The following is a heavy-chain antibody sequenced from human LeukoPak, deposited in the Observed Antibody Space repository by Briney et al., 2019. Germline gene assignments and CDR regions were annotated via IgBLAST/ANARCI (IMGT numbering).Heavy chain of an antibody. CDR3: ARDSRYSYGHYYYSDMDV. Sequence: GGALRLSCAASGFTFSSCAMHWVRQAPGKGLEWVAVISYDGSKKYYADSVKGRFTISTDNSRTTLYLQMHSLRADDTALSYCARDSRYSYGHYYYSDMDVWGKGTTVTVSS. CDR1: GFTFSSCA. V-gene: IGHV3-30*04. CDR2: ISYDGSKK. D-gene: IGHD5-18*01. J-gene: IGHJ6*03.